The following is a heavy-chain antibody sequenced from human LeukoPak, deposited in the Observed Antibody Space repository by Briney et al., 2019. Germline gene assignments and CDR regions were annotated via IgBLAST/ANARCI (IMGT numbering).Heavy chain of an antibody. CDR1: GGSISSGSYY. V-gene: IGHV4-61*02. CDR2: IYTSGST. Sequence: PSETLSLTCTVSGGSISSGSYYWSWIRQPAGKGLEWIGRIYTSGSTNYNPSLKSRVTISVDTSKNQFSLKLSSVTAADTAVYYCARGPYYDSSGYYLEPYFDYWGQGTLVTASS. J-gene: IGHJ4*02. D-gene: IGHD3-22*01. CDR3: ARGPYYDSSGYYLEPYFDY.